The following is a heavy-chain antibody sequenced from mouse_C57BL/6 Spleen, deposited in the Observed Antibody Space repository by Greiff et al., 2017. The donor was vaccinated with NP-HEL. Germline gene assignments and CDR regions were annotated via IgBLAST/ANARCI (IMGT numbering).Heavy chain of an antibody. D-gene: IGHD1-1*01. CDR3: ASHYGSSYWYFDV. V-gene: IGHV1-7*01. CDR1: GYTFTSYW. J-gene: IGHJ1*03. CDR2: INPSSGYT. Sequence: QVQLQQSGAELAKPGASVKLSCKASGYTFTSYWMHWVKQRPGQGLEWIGYINPSSGYTKYNQKFKDKATLTADKSSSTAYMQLSSLTYEDSAVYYCASHYGSSYWYFDVWGTGTTVTVSS.